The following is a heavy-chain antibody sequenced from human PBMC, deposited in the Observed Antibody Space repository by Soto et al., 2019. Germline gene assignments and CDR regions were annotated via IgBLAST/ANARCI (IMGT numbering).Heavy chain of an antibody. CDR2: IFSNDEK. D-gene: IGHD3-10*01. V-gene: IGHV2-26*01. Sequence: SGPTLVNPTETLTLTCTVSGFSLSNARMGVSWIRQPPGKALEWLAHIFSNDEKSYSTSLKSRLTISKDTSKSQVVLTMTNMDPVDTATYYCARISSGLIGPGPYYYYGMDVWGQGTTVTVSS. J-gene: IGHJ6*02. CDR3: ARISSGLIGPGPYYYYGMDV. CDR1: GFSLSNARMG.